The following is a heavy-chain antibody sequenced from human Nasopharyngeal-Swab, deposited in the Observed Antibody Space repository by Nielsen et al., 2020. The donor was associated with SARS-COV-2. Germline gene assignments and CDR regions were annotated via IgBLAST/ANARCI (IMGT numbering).Heavy chain of an antibody. V-gene: IGHV4-34*01. D-gene: IGHD2-8*01. CDR3: ARGLSGIVLAPILGLGPYYYYSYMDV. Sequence: LSLTCAVYGGSFSASYWGWIRQPPGKGLEWIAEINHSGSANYNPSLKSRVTLSVDTSMNQFSLELSSVTAADTAVYYCARGLSGIVLAPILGLGPYYYYSYMDVWGKGTTVTVSS. J-gene: IGHJ6*03. CDR2: INHSGSA. CDR1: GGSFSASY.